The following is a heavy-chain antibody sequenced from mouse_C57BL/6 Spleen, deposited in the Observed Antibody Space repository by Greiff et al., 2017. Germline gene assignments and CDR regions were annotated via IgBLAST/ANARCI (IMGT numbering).Heavy chain of an antibody. CDR2: IYPGDGDT. CDR1: GYAFSSSW. Sequence: QVQLQQSGPELVKPGASVKISCKASGYAFSSSWMNWVKQRPGKGLEWIGRIYPGDGDTNYNGKFKGKATLTADKSSSTAYMQLSSLTSEDSAVYFCARWGLRNFDYWGQGTTLTVSS. D-gene: IGHD2-4*01. J-gene: IGHJ2*01. V-gene: IGHV1-82*01. CDR3: ARWGLRNFDY.